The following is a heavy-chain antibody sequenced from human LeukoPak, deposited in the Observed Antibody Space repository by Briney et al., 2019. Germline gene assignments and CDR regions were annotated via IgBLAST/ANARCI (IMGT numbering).Heavy chain of an antibody. V-gene: IGHV3-30*03. D-gene: IGHD4-23*01. J-gene: IGHJ3*02. CDR1: GFTFSSYG. CDR3: ARDRTVVIFDAFDI. CDR2: ISYDGSNK. Sequence: GGSLRLSCAASGFTFSSYGMHWVRQAPGKGLEWVAVISYDGSNKYYADSVKGRFTISRDNSKNTLYLQMNSLRAEDTAGYYCARDRTVVIFDAFDIWGQGTMVTVSS.